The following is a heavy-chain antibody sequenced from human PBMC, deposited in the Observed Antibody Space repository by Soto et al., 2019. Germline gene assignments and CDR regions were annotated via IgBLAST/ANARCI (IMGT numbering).Heavy chain of an antibody. Sequence: ASVKVSCKASGYTFTGYYMHWVRQAPGQGLEWMGWINPNSGGTNYAQKFQGWVIMTKDTSISTAYMELSRLRSDDTAVYYCARVPPVGDNFDYWGQGTLVTVSS. CDR2: INPNSGGT. CDR1: GYTFTGYY. D-gene: IGHD3-10*01. V-gene: IGHV1-2*04. CDR3: ARVPPVGDNFDY. J-gene: IGHJ4*02.